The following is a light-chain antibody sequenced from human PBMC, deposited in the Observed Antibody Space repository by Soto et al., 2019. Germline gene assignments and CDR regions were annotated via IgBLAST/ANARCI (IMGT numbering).Light chain of an antibody. Sequence: DIPMTQSPSTLSASVRDRVTITGRASQSISSWLAWYQQKPGKAPKLLIYKASSLESGVPSRFSGSGSGTEFTLTIISLQPDDFATYYCQQYNSYSYTFGQGTKLEIK. V-gene: IGKV1-5*03. J-gene: IGKJ2*01. CDR1: QSISSW. CDR2: KAS. CDR3: QQYNSYSYT.